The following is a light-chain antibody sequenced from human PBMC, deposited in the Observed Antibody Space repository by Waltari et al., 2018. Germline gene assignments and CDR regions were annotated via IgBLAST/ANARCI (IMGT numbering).Light chain of an antibody. V-gene: IGKV3-20*01. CDR3: HQHGSSPLT. CDR2: GAS. CDR1: QSFSSTY. J-gene: IGKJ4*01. Sequence: EIVLTQSPDTLSLSPGEKATISCRASQSFSSTYLAWYQHKPGQAPRLLISGASSRATGIPDRFSGSGSGTDFTLTISRLEPEDFAVYSCHQHGSSPLTFGGGTNVEIK.